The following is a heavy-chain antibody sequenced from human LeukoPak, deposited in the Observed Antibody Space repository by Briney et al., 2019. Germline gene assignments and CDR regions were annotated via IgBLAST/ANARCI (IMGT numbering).Heavy chain of an antibody. CDR3: ARARGPFNWFDP. CDR1: GGSISSYY. V-gene: IGHV4-59*12. D-gene: IGHD6-25*01. J-gene: IGHJ5*02. Sequence: SETLSLTCTVSGGSISSYYWSWIRQPPGKGLEWLGYIYYSGSTYYNPSLKSRVTISVDTSKNQFSLKLSSVTAADTAVYYCARARGPFNWFDPWGQGTLVTVSS. CDR2: IYYSGST.